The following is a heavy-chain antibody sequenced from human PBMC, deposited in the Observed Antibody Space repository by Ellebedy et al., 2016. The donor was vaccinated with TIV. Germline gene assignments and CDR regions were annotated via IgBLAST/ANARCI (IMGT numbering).Heavy chain of an antibody. CDR1: GGSISSYY. CDR3: ASSDGYNLKGVDY. V-gene: IGHV4-59*13. D-gene: IGHD5-24*01. Sequence: SETLSLTXTVSGGSISSYYWSWIRQPPGKGLEWIGYIYYSGSTNYNPSLKSRVTISVDTSKNQFSLKLSSVTAADTAVYYCASSDGYNLKGVDYWGQGTLVTVSS. CDR2: IYYSGST. J-gene: IGHJ4*02.